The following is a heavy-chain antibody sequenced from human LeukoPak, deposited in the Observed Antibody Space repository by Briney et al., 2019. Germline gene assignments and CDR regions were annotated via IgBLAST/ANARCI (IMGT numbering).Heavy chain of an antibody. Sequence: GSSVKVSCKTSGGTFNIYSINWVRQAPGQGLEWMGWISAYNGNTNYAQKLQGRVTMTTDTSTSTAYMELRSLRSDDTAVYYCARKPERALHAFDIWGQGTMVTVSS. J-gene: IGHJ3*02. CDR3: ARKPERALHAFDI. V-gene: IGHV1-18*01. CDR1: GGTFNIYS. CDR2: ISAYNGNT.